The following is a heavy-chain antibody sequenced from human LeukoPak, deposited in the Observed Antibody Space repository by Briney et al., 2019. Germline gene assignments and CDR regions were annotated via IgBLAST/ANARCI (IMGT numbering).Heavy chain of an antibody. CDR2: MNPNSGNS. Sequence: ASVKVSCKASGYTFTSYDINWVRQATGQGLEWMGWMNPNSGNSGYAQKFQGRVTMTRNTSISTAYMELSSLRSEDTAVYYCARVKPGIAVAGRPKFGYYGMDVWGQGTTVTVSS. V-gene: IGHV1-8*01. D-gene: IGHD6-19*01. CDR3: ARVKPGIAVAGRPKFGYYGMDV. CDR1: GYTFTSYD. J-gene: IGHJ6*02.